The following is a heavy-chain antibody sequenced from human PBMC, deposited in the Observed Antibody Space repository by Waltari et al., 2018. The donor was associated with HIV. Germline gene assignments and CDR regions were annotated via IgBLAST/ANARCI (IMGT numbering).Heavy chain of an antibody. Sequence: QVHLQQWGAGLLKPSETLSLTCAVYGTYLSGYYWTWVRHTPGKRLEWVGENTHTGRTRYNPSLMSRITISVDTSKNQFSLKMTSLGAADAARYYCARGTNWNGHHFFYGLDVWGPGTAVSVSS. D-gene: IGHD1-20*01. CDR2: NTHTGRT. V-gene: IGHV4-34*01. CDR3: ARGTNWNGHHFFYGLDV. CDR1: GTYLSGYY. J-gene: IGHJ6*02.